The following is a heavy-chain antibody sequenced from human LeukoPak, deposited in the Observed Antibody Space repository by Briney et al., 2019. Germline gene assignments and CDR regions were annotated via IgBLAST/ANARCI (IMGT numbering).Heavy chain of an antibody. D-gene: IGHD6-19*01. CDR2: ISYDGSNK. CDR1: GLTFSSYA. Sequence: GGFLRLSCAASGLTFSSYAMHWVRQAPGKGLEWVAVISYDGSNKYYADSVKGRFTISRDNSKNTLYLQMNSLRAEDTAVYYCARDPEAVAGTRGAYYYYGMDVWGQGTTVTVSS. J-gene: IGHJ6*02. V-gene: IGHV3-30-3*01. CDR3: ARDPEAVAGTRGAYYYYGMDV.